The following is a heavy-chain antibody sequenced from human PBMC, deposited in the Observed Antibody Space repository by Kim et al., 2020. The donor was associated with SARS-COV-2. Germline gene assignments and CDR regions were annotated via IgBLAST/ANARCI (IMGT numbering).Heavy chain of an antibody. Sequence: GGSLRLSCAASGSTFSDLYYMSWIRQAPGKGLEWVSCISNNGNTIYYADSVRGRFTVSWDNDKTSVDLQMNSLRAEDTGVYYCARRGGFSSGRHFHSWG. CDR1: GSTFSDLYY. V-gene: IGHV3-11*01. J-gene: IGHJ4*01. CDR2: ISNNGNTI. D-gene: IGHD3-22*01. CDR3: ARRGGFSSGRHFHS.